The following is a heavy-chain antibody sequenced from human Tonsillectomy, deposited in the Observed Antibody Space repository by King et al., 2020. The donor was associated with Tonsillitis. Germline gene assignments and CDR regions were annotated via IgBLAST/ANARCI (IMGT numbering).Heavy chain of an antibody. Sequence: QLQESGPGLVKPSQTLSLTCTVSGGSIRSGDDYWTWIRQLPGKGLEWIGYIYHRGGTYYNPSLRSRITISVDTSKNQFSLKLGSVTAADTAVYYCARDRVGTTLATSYGMDVWGQGTTVIVSS. J-gene: IGHJ6*02. D-gene: IGHD1-26*01. CDR1: GGSIRSGDDY. V-gene: IGHV4-31*03. CDR3: ARDRVGTTLATSYGMDV. CDR2: IYHRGGT.